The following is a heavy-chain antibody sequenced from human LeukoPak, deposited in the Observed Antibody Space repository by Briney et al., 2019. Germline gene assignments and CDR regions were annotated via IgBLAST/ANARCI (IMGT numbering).Heavy chain of an antibody. V-gene: IGHV4-39*01. J-gene: IGHJ5*02. D-gene: IGHD2-15*01. CDR1: GGSITSRDYY. CDR3: ARVNTQGVPSP. CDR2: IYYSGTT. Sequence: PSETLSLTFTVSGGSITSRDYYWGWIRQPPGKGLEWIASIYYSGTTHYNPSHQSRVTMSVDTSKNQFSLKLSSVTAADTAVYYCARVNTQGVPSPWGQGILVTVSS.